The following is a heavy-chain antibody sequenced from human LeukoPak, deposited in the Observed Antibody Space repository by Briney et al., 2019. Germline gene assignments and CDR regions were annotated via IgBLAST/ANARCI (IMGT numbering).Heavy chain of an antibody. J-gene: IGHJ3*02. Sequence: KPSETLSLTCTVSGGSIISSSYYWGWIRQPPGKGLEWIGTIYHSGGTYYNPSLKSRVTISVDTSKNQFSLKMNSVTAADTAVYYCAREAMVTKAAFDIWGQGTMVTVSS. V-gene: IGHV4-39*07. CDR1: GGSIISSSYY. D-gene: IGHD4-17*01. CDR3: AREAMVTKAAFDI. CDR2: IYHSGGT.